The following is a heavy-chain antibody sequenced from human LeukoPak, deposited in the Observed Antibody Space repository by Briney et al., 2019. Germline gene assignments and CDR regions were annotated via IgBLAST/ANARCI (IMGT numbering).Heavy chain of an antibody. J-gene: IGHJ4*02. CDR1: GFTFRTYA. Sequence: GSLGLSCAASGFTFRTYAMTWVRQAPGKGLEWVSSITGNGGSTYYADSVKGRFTISRDNSKNTLYLQMDSLRAEDTAVYHCARDSGSYLQPTDYWGQGTLVTVSS. V-gene: IGHV3-23*01. D-gene: IGHD1-26*01. CDR2: ITGNGGST. CDR3: ARDSGSYLQPTDY.